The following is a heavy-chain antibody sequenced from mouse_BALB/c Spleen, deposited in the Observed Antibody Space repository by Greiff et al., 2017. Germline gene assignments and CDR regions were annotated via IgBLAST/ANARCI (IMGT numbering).Heavy chain of an antibody. Sequence: VHLVESGPGLVAPSQSLSITCSVSGFSFTSDGVWWVRQPPPKGLLWLGVIWGYGSTNYHSAPLTRLSISTHNSTSHVFLQLFSLETDDTAATYCAASYDGAYYFDYWGQGTTLTVSS. CDR2: IWGYGST. J-gene: IGHJ2*01. CDR3: AASYDGAYYFDY. D-gene: IGHD2-12*01. V-gene: IGHV2-3*01. CDR1: GFSFTSDG.